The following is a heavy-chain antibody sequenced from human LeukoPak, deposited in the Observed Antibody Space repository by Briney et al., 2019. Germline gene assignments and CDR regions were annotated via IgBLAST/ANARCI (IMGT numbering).Heavy chain of an antibody. J-gene: IGHJ3*02. V-gene: IGHV4-34*01. CDR2: IHHSGST. CDR3: ARSFCGSNSCYAYDAFDI. Sequence: SESLSLTCVVYGGSFSGYYWSWIRQPPGKGLEWIGEIHHSGSTNYNPSLKSRVAISVDTSKNQFSLKLTSVTAADSAVYYCARSFCGSNSCYAYDAFDIWGQGTMVTVSS. CDR1: GGSFSGYY. D-gene: IGHD2-2*01.